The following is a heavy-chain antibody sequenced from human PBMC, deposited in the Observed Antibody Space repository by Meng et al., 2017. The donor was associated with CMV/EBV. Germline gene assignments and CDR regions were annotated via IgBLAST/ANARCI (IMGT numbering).Heavy chain of an antibody. CDR3: AKDRGSYYDY. D-gene: IGHD1-26*01. Sequence: GESLKISCAASGFTVSSNYVNWVRQAPGKGLEWVSVIYSGGSSTYYADSVKGRFTISRDNSKNTLYLQMNSLRAEDTAVYYCAKDRGSYYDYWGQGTLVTVSS. V-gene: IGHV3-23*03. J-gene: IGHJ4*02. CDR1: GFTVSSNY. CDR2: IYSGGSST.